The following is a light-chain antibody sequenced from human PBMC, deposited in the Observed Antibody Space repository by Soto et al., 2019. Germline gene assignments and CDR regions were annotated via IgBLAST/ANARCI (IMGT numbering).Light chain of an antibody. Sequence: DIQMTQSPSTLSASVGDRVTITCWASQSIGSWLAWHQQKPGKAPKLLIYDGTYLESGVPSRLSGSGSGTEFTLTISSLQPDDSATYYCQQYESHSETFGQGTKV. CDR2: DGT. CDR1: QSIGSW. J-gene: IGKJ1*01. CDR3: QQYESHSET. V-gene: IGKV1-5*01.